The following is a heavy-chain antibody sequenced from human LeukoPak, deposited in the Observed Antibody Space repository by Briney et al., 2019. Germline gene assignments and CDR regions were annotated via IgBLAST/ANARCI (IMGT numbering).Heavy chain of an antibody. D-gene: IGHD3-10*01. Sequence: GGSLRLSCTASGFTFSSYIMHWVRQAPGKGLEWVAVISYDGSNKYYADSMKGRFTISRDNSKNTLYLQMNSLRAEDTAIYYCARAWRVPGDYWGQGTLVTVSS. CDR1: GFTFSSYI. CDR3: ARAWRVPGDY. V-gene: IGHV3-30-3*01. J-gene: IGHJ4*02. CDR2: ISYDGSNK.